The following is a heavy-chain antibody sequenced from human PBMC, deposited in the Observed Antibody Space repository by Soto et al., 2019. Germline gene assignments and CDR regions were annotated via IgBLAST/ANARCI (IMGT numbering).Heavy chain of an antibody. J-gene: IGHJ2*01. V-gene: IGHV4-59*01. CDR3: ARWWSVLQLWSQEEMGWYFDL. CDR1: GGSISSYY. Sequence: SETLSLTCTVCGGSISSYYWSWIRQPPGKGLEWIGYIYYSGSTNYNPSLKSRVTISVDTSKNQFSLKLSSVTAADTAVYYCARWWSVLQLWSQEEMGWYFDLWGRGTLVTVSS. CDR2: IYYSGST. D-gene: IGHD5-18*01.